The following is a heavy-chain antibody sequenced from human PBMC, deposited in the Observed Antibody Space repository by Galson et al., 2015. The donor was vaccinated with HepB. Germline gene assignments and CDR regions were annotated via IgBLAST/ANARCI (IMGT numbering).Heavy chain of an antibody. CDR1: RFSFNDYA. J-gene: IGHJ4*01. D-gene: IGHD6-19*01. CDR2: ISYDGLNQ. V-gene: IGHV3-30-3*01. CDR3: ARGQTEYSSGWFPED. Sequence: SLRLSCAASRFSFNDYAMHWVRQAPGKGLEWVAVISYDGLNQHYADFVKGRFTISRDNSKNTLYLQVNSLRPEDTAVYYCARGQTEYSSGWFPEDWGQGTLVTVSS.